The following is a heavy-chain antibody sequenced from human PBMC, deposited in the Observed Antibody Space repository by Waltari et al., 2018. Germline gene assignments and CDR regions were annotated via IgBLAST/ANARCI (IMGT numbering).Heavy chain of an antibody. V-gene: IGHV4-31*03. CDR2: IYYRGIT. CDR1: GGSISSGGYY. Sequence: QVQLQESGPGLVKPSQTLSLTCTVSGGSISSGGYYWSWIRQHPGKGLEWIGYIYYRGITYYNPSLKSRVTISVDTSKNQFSLKLSSVTAADTAVYYCARSRGSGRSYNWFDPWGQGTLVTVSS. J-gene: IGHJ5*02. D-gene: IGHD3-10*01. CDR3: ARSRGSGRSYNWFDP.